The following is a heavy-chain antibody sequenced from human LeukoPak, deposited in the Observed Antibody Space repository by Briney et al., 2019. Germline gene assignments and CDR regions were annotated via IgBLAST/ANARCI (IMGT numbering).Heavy chain of an antibody. V-gene: IGHV1-24*01. D-gene: IGHD6-19*01. CDR3: ATWSDSSGWPMFDY. J-gene: IGHJ4*02. Sequence: GASVKVSCKVSGYTLTELSMHWVRHAPGKGLECMGGFDLEDGETIYAQKSQGRVTMTEDTSTDTAYMELSSLRSEDTAVYYCATWSDSSGWPMFDYWGQGTLVTVSS. CDR1: GYTLTELS. CDR2: FDLEDGET.